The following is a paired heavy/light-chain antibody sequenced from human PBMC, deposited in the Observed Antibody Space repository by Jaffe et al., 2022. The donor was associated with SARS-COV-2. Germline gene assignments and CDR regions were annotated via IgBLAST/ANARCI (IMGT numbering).Light chain of an antibody. CDR3: QQYYSYPRT. Sequence: AIRMTQSPSSFSASTGDRVTITCRASQGISSYLAWYQQKPGKAPKLLIYAASTLQSGVPSRFSGSGSGTDFTLTISCLQSEDFATYYCQQYYSYPRTFGQGTKLEIK. CDR2: AAS. CDR1: QGISSY. J-gene: IGKJ2*02. V-gene: IGKV1-8*01.
Heavy chain of an antibody. CDR1: GFTFSSYE. CDR2: ISSSGSTI. CDR3: ARDQSYYYDSSGYYDAFDI. J-gene: IGHJ3*02. Sequence: EVQLVESGGGLVQPGGSLRLSCAASGFTFSSYEMNWVRQAPGKGLEWVSYISSSGSTIYYADSVKGRFTISRDNAKNSLYLQMNSLRAEDTAVYYCARDQSYYYDSSGYYDAFDIWGQGTMVTVSS. D-gene: IGHD3-22*01. V-gene: IGHV3-48*03.